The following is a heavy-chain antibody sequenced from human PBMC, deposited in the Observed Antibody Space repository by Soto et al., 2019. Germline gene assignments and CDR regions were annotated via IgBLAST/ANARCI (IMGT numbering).Heavy chain of an antibody. D-gene: IGHD3-10*01. CDR1: GGTFSSYA. V-gene: IGHV1-69*13. CDR3: AREAGVRGVITYYYHYGMDV. Sequence: ASVKVSCKASGGTFSSYAISWVRQAPGQGLEWMGGIIPIFGTANYAQKFQGRVTITADESTSTAYMELSSLRSEDTAVYYCAREAGVRGVITYYYHYGMDVWGQGTTVTVAS. J-gene: IGHJ6*02. CDR2: IIPIFGTA.